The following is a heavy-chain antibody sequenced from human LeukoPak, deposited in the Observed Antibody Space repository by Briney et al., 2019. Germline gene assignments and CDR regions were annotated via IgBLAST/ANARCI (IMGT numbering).Heavy chain of an antibody. CDR3: ARDRGANYYDSSGYYGDY. D-gene: IGHD3-22*01. CDR1: GGTFSSYA. V-gene: IGHV1-69*01. J-gene: IGHJ4*02. CDR2: IIPIFGTA. Sequence: GSSVKVSCQASGGTFSSYAISWVRQAPGQGLEWMGGIIPIFGTANYAQKFQGRVTITADESTSTAYMELSSLRSEDTAVYYCARDRGANYYDSSGYYGDYWGQGTLVTVSS.